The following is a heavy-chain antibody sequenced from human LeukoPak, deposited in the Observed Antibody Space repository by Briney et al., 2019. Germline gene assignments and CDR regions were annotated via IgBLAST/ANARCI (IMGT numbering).Heavy chain of an antibody. V-gene: IGHV3-23*01. D-gene: IGHD3-10*01. CDR1: GFTFSSYA. J-gene: IGHJ4*02. CDR2: ISGSGGST. CDR3: AKSDRVRGARFDY. Sequence: PGGSLRLSCAASGFTFSSYAMSWVRQAPGNGLEWVSAISGSGGSTYYADSVKGRFTISRDNSKNTLYLQMNSLRAEDTAVYYCAKSDRVRGARFDYWGQGTLVTVSS.